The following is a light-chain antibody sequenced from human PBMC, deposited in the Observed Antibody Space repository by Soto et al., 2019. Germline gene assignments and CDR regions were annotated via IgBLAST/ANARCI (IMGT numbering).Light chain of an antibody. J-gene: IGKJ1*01. V-gene: IGKV1-39*01. CDR1: QSIRRS. CDR2: AAS. CDR3: QQSYGSPRT. Sequence: DIQMTQSPSSLSASVADRFTITFRASQSIRRSLNWYQQKPGKAPKLLIYAASSVQSGVPSRFSGSGYGTDFTLTITSLQSEDFAIYYCQQSYGSPRTFGQGTK.